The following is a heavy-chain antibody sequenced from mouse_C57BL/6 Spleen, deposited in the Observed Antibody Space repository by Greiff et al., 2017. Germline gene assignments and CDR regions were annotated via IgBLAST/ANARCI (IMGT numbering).Heavy chain of an antibody. CDR2: IDPSDSYT. J-gene: IGHJ1*03. V-gene: IGHV1-69*01. CDR3: ARPGVVANWDFDV. D-gene: IGHD1-1*01. CDR1: GFTFTSYW. Sequence: QVQLLQPGAGLVLPGASVKLSCKASGFTFTSYWMHWVQQRPGKGLEWIGEIDPSDSYTNYNQTFKGKSTLTVDKSSSTPYMQLSSLTSEDSAVYYCARPGVVANWDFDVWGKGTTVTVSS.